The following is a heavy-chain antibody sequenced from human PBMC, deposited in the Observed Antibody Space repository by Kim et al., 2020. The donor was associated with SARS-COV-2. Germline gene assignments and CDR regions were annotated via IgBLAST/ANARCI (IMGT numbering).Heavy chain of an antibody. D-gene: IGHD5-12*01. CDR3: ARDGAGEWLRLVRTYYYYGMDV. Sequence: GGSLRLSCAASGFTFSSYGMHWVRQAPGKGLEWVAVISYDGSNKYYADSVKGRFTISRDNSKNTLYLQMNSLRAEDTAVYYCARDGAGEWLRLVRTYYYYGMDVWGQGTTVTVSS. CDR1: GFTFSSYG. J-gene: IGHJ6*02. V-gene: IGHV3-33*05. CDR2: ISYDGSNK.